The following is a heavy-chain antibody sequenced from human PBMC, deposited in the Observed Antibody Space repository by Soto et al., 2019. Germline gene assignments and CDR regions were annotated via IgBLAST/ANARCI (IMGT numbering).Heavy chain of an antibody. V-gene: IGHV4-34*01. J-gene: IGHJ6*02. CDR1: GGSFSGYY. CDR2: INHSGST. CDR3: ARGRDSSSWSHYYYYGMDV. Sequence: SETLSLTCAVYGGSFSGYYWSWIRQTPGKGLEWIGEINHSGSTNYNPSLKSRVTISVDTSKNQFSLKLSSVTAADTAVYYCARGRDSSSWSHYYYYGMDVWGQGTTVTVSS. D-gene: IGHD6-13*01.